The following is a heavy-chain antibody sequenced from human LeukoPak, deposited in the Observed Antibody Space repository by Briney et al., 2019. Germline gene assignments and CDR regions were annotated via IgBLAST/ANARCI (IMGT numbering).Heavy chain of an antibody. Sequence: ASVKVSCKASGGTFSSYAISWVRQAPGQGLEWMGGIIPIFGTANYAQKFQGRVTITADESTSTAYMELSSLRSEDTAVYYCASGEHALRFLEWSRYYGMDVWGQGTTVTVSS. D-gene: IGHD3-3*01. V-gene: IGHV1-69*13. CDR1: GGTFSSYA. CDR2: IIPIFGTA. CDR3: ASGEHALRFLEWSRYYGMDV. J-gene: IGHJ6*02.